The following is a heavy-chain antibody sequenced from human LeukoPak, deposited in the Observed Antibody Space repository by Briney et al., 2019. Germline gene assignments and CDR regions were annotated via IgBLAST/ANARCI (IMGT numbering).Heavy chain of an antibody. J-gene: IGHJ6*03. CDR1: GFTFSSYA. V-gene: IGHV3-30*02. CDR3: AKTGFQWGDYFYYMDV. Sequence: GGSLRLFCAASGFTFSSYAMHWVRQAPGKGLEWVAFIRHDGSNIYYADSVKGRFTISRDNSMNMLYLQMNSLIEDTAVYYCAKTGFQWGDYFYYMDVWGKGTTVTVSS. D-gene: IGHD1-14*01. CDR2: IRHDGSNI.